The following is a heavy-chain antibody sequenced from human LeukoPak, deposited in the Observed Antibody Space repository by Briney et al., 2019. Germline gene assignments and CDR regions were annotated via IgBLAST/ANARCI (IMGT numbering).Heavy chain of an antibody. V-gene: IGHV4-31*03. CDR3: ARLVLNYAFDI. J-gene: IGHJ3*02. Sequence: SETLSLTCNVSGGSISGGGYYWSWIRQHPGKGLEWIGYIYYSGSTYYNPSLKSRVTISVDTSKNHFSLKLSSVTAADTAVYYCARLVLNYAFDIWGQGIMVTVSS. CDR2: IYYSGST. D-gene: IGHD1-7*01. CDR1: GGSISGGGYY.